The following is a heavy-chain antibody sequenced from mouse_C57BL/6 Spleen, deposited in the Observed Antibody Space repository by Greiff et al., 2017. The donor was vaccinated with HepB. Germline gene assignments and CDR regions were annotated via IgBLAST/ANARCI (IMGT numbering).Heavy chain of an antibody. J-gene: IGHJ2*01. CDR2: INPSSGYT. CDR1: GYTFTSYW. V-gene: IGHV1-7*01. D-gene: IGHD1-1*01. CDR3: ARGNYGSSSYFDY. Sequence: VQLQQSGAELAKPGASVKLSCKASGYTFTSYWMHWVKQRPGQGLEWIGYINPSSGYTKYNQKFKDKATLTADKSPSTAYMQLSSLTYEDSAVYYCARGNYGSSSYFDYWGQGTTLTVSS.